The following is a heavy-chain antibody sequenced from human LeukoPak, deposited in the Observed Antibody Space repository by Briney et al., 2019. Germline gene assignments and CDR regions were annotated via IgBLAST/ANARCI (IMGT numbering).Heavy chain of an antibody. CDR1: GGSISSYY. V-gene: IGHV4-59*01. J-gene: IGHJ4*02. CDR2: IYYSGST. D-gene: IGHD2-8*02. Sequence: PSETLSLTCTVSGGSISSYYWSWIRQPPGKGLEWIGYIYYSGSTNYNPSLKSRVTISVDMSKNQFSLKLSSVTAADTAVYYCARVIVVLGGYFDYWGQGTLVTVSS. CDR3: ARVIVVLGGYFDY.